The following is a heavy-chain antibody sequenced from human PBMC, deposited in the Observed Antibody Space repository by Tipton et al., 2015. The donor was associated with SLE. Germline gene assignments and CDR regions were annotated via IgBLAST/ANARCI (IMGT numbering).Heavy chain of an antibody. CDR2: INNSGST. Sequence: TLSLPCAVYGGSFSGYYWSWIRQPPGKGLEWIGEINNSGSTNYNPSLKSRVTISVDTSKNQFSLKLSSVTAADTAVYYCARGRDTVTQEDAVDIWGQGTMVTVSS. J-gene: IGHJ3*02. V-gene: IGHV4-34*01. CDR3: ARGRDTVTQEDAVDI. CDR1: GGSFSGYY. D-gene: IGHD4-17*01.